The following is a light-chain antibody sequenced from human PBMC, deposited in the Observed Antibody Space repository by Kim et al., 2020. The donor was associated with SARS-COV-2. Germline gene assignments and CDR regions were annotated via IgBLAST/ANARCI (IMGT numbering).Light chain of an antibody. Sequence: IQLTQSPSFLSASVGDRVTITCRASQVISNDLAWYQQKPGKGPQVLIYAASTLQRGVPSRFSGSGSGTDFTLTISSLQPEDFATYFCQQVNSFPLTFGVGTKVDIK. CDR3: QQVNSFPLT. J-gene: IGKJ4*01. CDR2: AAS. V-gene: IGKV1-9*01. CDR1: QVISND.